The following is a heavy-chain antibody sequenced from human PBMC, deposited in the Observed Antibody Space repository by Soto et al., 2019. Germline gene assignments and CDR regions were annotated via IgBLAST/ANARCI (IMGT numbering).Heavy chain of an antibody. D-gene: IGHD4-17*01. CDR3: AGELGTFYGDH. CDR1: AGSIRSGDYY. J-gene: IGHJ4*02. V-gene: IGHV4-30-4*01. CDR2: IDHSGSA. Sequence: QVQLQESGPGLVKPSQTLSLTCTVSAGSIRSGDYYWTWIRQPPGKGLEWIGYIDHSGSAYYNPSRKSRATISIDTSNNQFSLKMTSVTAADTAVYYCAGELGTFYGDHWGQGTLVTVSS.